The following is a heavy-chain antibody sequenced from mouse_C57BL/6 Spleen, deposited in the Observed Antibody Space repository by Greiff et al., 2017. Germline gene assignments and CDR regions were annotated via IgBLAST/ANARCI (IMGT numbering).Heavy chain of an antibody. D-gene: IGHD1-3*01. CDR1: GYTFTDYS. J-gene: IGHJ2*01. V-gene: IGHV1-78*01. CDR3: ARGALFDY. CDR2: IYPRDGST. Sequence: QVQLQQSDAELVKPGASVKLSCKASGYTFTDYSMHWVKQRPEQGLEWIGFIYPRDGSTTYNEKFKGKATLTADKSTSTAYMQLSSLPSEDAAGYFCARGALFDYGGQGTTLTVSS.